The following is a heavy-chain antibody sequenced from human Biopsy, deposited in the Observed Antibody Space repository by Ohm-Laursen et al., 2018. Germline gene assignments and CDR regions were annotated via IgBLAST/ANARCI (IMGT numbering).Heavy chain of an antibody. CDR3: AATSTLYYYYYAMDV. CDR2: IVAGSGHT. V-gene: IGHV1-58*01. J-gene: IGHJ6*02. Sequence: GATVNLSCKASGFTFSSSAVQWVRQARGQRLGWIGWIVAGSGHTNYAQKFQERVTITRDMSTSTAYMELTSLRSEDTAVYYCAATSTLYYYYYAMDVWGQGTTVTVSS. CDR1: GFTFSSSA.